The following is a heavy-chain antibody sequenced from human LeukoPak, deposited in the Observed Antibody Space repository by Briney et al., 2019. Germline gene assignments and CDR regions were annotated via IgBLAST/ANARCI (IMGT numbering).Heavy chain of an antibody. V-gene: IGHV3-72*01. CDR2: RSNKGDFYTA. Sequence: GGSLTLSCAASGFTFTDHYVDWVRQAPGKGLEWVGRRSNKGDFYTAEYAASVKGRFTILRDESKNSLDLQMSSLKTEDTAMYYCTRGYSGISVYAFDIWGQGTMVTVSS. J-gene: IGHJ3*02. CDR1: GFTFTDHY. D-gene: IGHD5-12*01. CDR3: TRGYSGISVYAFDI.